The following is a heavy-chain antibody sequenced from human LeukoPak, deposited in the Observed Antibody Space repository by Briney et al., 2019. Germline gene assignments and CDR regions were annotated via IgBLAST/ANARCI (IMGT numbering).Heavy chain of an antibody. V-gene: IGHV1-8*01. CDR2: MNPNSGNT. D-gene: IGHD3-22*01. CDR3: ARVGYDSSGYYLHDY. Sequence: ASVKVSCKVSGYTFTSYDINWVRQATGQGLEWMGWMNPNSGNTGSAQKFQGRLSMTRNNPLSTAYMELSSLRSEDTAVYYCARVGYDSSGYYLHDYWGQGTLVTVSS. CDR1: GYTFTSYD. J-gene: IGHJ4*02.